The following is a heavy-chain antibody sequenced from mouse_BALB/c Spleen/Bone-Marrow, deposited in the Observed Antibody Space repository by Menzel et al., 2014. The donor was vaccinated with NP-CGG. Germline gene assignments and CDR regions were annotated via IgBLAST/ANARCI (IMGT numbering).Heavy chain of an antibody. D-gene: IGHD2-3*01. J-gene: IGHJ4*01. CDR1: GFTFSDYY. CDR2: ISNGGGST. CDR3: ARRGWYYAMDY. V-gene: IGHV5-12*02. Sequence: EVMLVESGGGLVQPGGSLKLSCATSGFTFSDYYMYWVRQTPGKRLEWVAYISNGGGSTYYPDTVKGRFTISRDNAKNTLYLQMSRLKSEDTAMYYCARRGWYYAMDYWGQGTSVTVSS.